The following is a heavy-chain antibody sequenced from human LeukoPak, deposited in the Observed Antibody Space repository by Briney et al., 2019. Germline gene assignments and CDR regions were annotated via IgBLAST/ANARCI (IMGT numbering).Heavy chain of an antibody. Sequence: SVKVSCKASGGTFSSYAISWERQAPGQGLEWMGGIIPIFGTANYAQKFQGRVTITADESTSTAYMELSSLRPEDTAVYYCARDSSGWENWFDPWGQGTLVTVSS. CDR3: ARDSSGWENWFDP. D-gene: IGHD6-19*01. CDR1: GGTFSSYA. CDR2: IIPIFGTA. J-gene: IGHJ5*02. V-gene: IGHV1-69*13.